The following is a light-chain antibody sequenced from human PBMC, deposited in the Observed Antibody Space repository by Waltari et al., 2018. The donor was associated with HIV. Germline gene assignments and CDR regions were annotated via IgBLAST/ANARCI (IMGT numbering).Light chain of an antibody. J-gene: IGKJ4*01. V-gene: IGKV3-20*01. CDR1: QSVTSGY. CDR3: QQYATSPELT. CDR2: GAS. Sequence: EIVLTQSPDTLSLSPGERATLSCTASQSVTSGYLALYQQKPGRTPRLVISGASSRATGIPDRFSGSGSGTHFTLTINGVEPEDFAVYFCQQYATSPELTFGGGTQLDIK.